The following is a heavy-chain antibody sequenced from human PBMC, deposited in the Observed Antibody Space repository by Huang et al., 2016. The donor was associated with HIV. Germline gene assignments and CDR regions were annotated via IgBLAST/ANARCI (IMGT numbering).Heavy chain of an antibody. CDR3: ARDRDFYDSSGYWGFNYFDY. Sequence: QVQLVQSGAEVKKPGASVKVSCKASGYAFTSYYMHWVRQAPGQGIEWMGIIKPSDGSTSYAQKFQGRVTTTRDTSTNTVFMELSSLRSEDTAVYYCARDRDFYDSSGYWGFNYFDYWGQGTLVTVSS. D-gene: IGHD3-22*01. CDR1: GYAFTSYY. J-gene: IGHJ4*02. V-gene: IGHV1-46*01. CDR2: IKPSDGST.